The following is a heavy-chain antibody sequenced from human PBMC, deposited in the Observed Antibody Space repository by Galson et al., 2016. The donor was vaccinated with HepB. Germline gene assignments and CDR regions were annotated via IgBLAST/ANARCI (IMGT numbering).Heavy chain of an antibody. CDR1: GFSFSDST. CDR2: IKQKADRYAT. V-gene: IGHV3-73*01. J-gene: IGHJ3*02. CDR3: AGRRDGSGDGFDI. Sequence: SLRLSCAASGFSFSDSTMHWVRQASGKGLEWIGRIKQKADRYATTYVASVKGRFTISRDDSEHPAYLQMNSLKTEDPAVYYCAGRRDGSGDGFDIWGQGTMVTVTS. D-gene: IGHD5-24*01.